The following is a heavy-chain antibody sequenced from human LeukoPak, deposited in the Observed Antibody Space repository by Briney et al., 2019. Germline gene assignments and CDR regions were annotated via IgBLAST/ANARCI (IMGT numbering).Heavy chain of an antibody. CDR3: ARSWIQLWYYDY. V-gene: IGHV4-39*01. CDR1: GGSVSSSSYY. Sequence: SETLSLTCTVSGGSVSSSSYYWGWIRQPPGKGLEWIGNIFYSGTTYYNPSLKSQVTISVDTSKNQFPLKLSSVTAADTAVYYCARSWIQLWYYDYWGQGTLVTVSS. D-gene: IGHD5-18*01. J-gene: IGHJ4*02. CDR2: IFYSGTT.